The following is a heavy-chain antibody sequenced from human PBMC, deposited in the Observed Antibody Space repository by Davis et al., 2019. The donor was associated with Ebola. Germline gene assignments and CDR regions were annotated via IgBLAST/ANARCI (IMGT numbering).Heavy chain of an antibody. J-gene: IGHJ4*02. CDR2: TYYRSKWYN. CDR1: GDSVSSNSAA. D-gene: IGHD6-13*01. CDR3: ARDFIIAAAGGTRMGV. Sequence: HSQTLSLTCAISGDSVSSNSAAWNWIRQSPSRGLEWLGRTYYRSKWYNDYAVSVKSRITINPDTSKNQFSLQLNSVTPEDTAVYYCARDFIIAAAGGTRMGVWGQGTLVTVSS. V-gene: IGHV6-1*01.